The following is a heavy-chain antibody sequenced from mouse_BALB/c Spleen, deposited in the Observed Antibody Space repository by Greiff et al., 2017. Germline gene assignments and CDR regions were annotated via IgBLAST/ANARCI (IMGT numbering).Heavy chain of an antibody. Sequence: EVQLVESGAELVKPGASVKLSCTASGFNIKDTYMHWVKQRPEQGLEWIGRIDPANGNTKYDPKFQGKATITADTSSNTAYLQLSSLTSEDTAVYYCALIYYDYDAWFAYWGQGTLVTVSA. CDR2: IDPANGNT. CDR1: GFNIKDTY. V-gene: IGHV14-3*02. D-gene: IGHD2-4*01. J-gene: IGHJ3*01. CDR3: ALIYYDYDAWFAY.